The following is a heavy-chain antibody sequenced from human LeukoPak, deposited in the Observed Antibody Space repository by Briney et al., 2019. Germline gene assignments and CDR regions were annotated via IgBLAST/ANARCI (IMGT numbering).Heavy chain of an antibody. J-gene: IGHJ6*04. V-gene: IGHV3-23*01. Sequence: GGSLRLSCAASGCTFSSYAMSWVRQALGKGLEWVSAISGSGGSTYYADSVKGRFTISRDNSKNTLYLQMNSLRAEDTAVYYCAKDRTAAAAHYGMDVWGKGTTVTVSS. CDR3: AKDRTAAAAHYGMDV. CDR2: ISGSGGST. CDR1: GCTFSSYA. D-gene: IGHD6-13*01.